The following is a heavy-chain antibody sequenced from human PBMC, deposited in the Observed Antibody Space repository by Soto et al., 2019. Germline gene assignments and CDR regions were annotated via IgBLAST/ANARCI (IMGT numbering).Heavy chain of an antibody. CDR2: IKPDESEK. V-gene: IGHV3-7*01. CDR3: VRGGSNYAS. Sequence: PGGSLRLSCTASGFTFSDSWMTWVRQAPGKGLEWVARIKPDESEKKYADSVKGRFSISRDNAKNSMYLQMDSLRGEDTAVYYCVRGGSNYASWGQGTLVTVSP. D-gene: IGHD4-4*01. CDR1: GFTFSDSW. J-gene: IGHJ5*02.